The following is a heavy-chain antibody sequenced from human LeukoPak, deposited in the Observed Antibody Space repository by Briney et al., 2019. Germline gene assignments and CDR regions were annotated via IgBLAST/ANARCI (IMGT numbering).Heavy chain of an antibody. CDR2: IKQDGSEK. CDR1: GFTFSSYW. D-gene: IGHD5-24*01. V-gene: IGHV3-7*04. Sequence: GGSLRLSYAASGFTFSSYWMSWVRQAPGKGLEWVANIKQDGSEKYYVDSVKGRFTISRDNAKNSLYLQMNSLRAEDTAVYYCARLRATRSFDYWGQGTLVTVSS. J-gene: IGHJ4*02. CDR3: ARLRATRSFDY.